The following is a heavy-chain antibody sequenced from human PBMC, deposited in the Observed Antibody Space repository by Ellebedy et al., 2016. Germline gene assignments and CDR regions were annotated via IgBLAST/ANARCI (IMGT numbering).Heavy chain of an antibody. CDR1: GASITSGSYY. D-gene: IGHD3-22*01. CDR3: VTDFEDQFDESGSLL. CDR2: VYYPESA. Sequence: SETLSLTCAVSGASITSGSYYWAWIRQPPGKGLDWIGTVYYPESAYYTPSLKSRLTISLDTSKNQISLKLKSVTAADTAVYYCVTDFEDQFDESGSLLWGQGALVTVSS. V-gene: IGHV4-39*07. J-gene: IGHJ4*02.